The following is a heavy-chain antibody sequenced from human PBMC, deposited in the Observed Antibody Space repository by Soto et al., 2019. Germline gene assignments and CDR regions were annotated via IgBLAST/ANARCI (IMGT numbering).Heavy chain of an antibody. Sequence: EVQLVESGGGLVKPGGSLRLSCAASGFTFSSYSMNWARQAPGKGLEWVSSISSSSSYIYYADSVKGRFTISRDNAKNSLYLQMNSLRAEDTAVYYCARDQEYSSSWYSDYWGQGTLVTVSS. CDR1: GFTFSSYS. V-gene: IGHV3-21*01. D-gene: IGHD6-13*01. J-gene: IGHJ4*02. CDR3: ARDQEYSSSWYSDY. CDR2: ISSSSSYI.